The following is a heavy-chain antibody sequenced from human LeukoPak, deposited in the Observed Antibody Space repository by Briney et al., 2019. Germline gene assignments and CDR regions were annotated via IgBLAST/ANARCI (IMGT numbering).Heavy chain of an antibody. J-gene: IGHJ5*02. V-gene: IGHV1-46*01. D-gene: IGHD3-22*01. CDR2: INPSGGFT. CDR1: GYTFTNYY. CDR3: ARSYMIIDPFDP. Sequence: ASVKVSWKASGYTFTNYYIHWVRQAPGQGLEWMGIINPSGGFTTFAQRFQGRITMTRDTSTSTVYMELSSLRSEDTAVYYCARSYMIIDPFDPWGQGTLVTVSS.